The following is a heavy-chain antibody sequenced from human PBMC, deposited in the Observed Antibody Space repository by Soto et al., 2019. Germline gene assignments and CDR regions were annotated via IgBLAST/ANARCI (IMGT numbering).Heavy chain of an antibody. Sequence: ASVKVSCKASGGTFSSYAISWVRQAPGQGLEWMGGIIPIFGTANYAQKLQGRVTITADESTSTAYMELSSLRSEDTAVYYCARGRAITMVRGSFYGMDVWGQGTTVTVSS. D-gene: IGHD3-10*01. V-gene: IGHV1-69*13. J-gene: IGHJ6*02. CDR1: GGTFSSYA. CDR3: ARGRAITMVRGSFYGMDV. CDR2: IIPIFGTA.